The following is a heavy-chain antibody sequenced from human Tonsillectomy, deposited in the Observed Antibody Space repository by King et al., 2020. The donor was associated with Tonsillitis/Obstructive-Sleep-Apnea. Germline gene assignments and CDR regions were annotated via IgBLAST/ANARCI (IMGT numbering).Heavy chain of an antibody. J-gene: IGHJ4*02. V-gene: IGHV3-21*01. Sequence: QLVQSGGGLVKPGGSLRLSCAASGFTFSSYSMNWVRQAPGKGLEWVSSISSSSSYIYYADSVKGRFTISRDNAKNSLYLQMNSLRAEDTAVYYCARAKGGVVAARSHYFDYWGQGTLVTVSS. CDR3: ARAKGGVVAARSHYFDY. CDR2: ISSSSSYI. CDR1: GFTFSSYS. D-gene: IGHD2-15*01.